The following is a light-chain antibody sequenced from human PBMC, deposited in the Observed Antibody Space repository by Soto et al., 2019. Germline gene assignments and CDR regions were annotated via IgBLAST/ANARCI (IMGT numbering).Light chain of an antibody. CDR1: QSFRGL. J-gene: IGKJ5*01. CDR3: QQRHMWPIT. CDR2: DAY. Sequence: EVVLTQSPVTLSLSPWEGATVSCRASQSFRGLLAWYQQKPGQAPRLLIYDAYNRATGIPPRFSGSGSGTDFTLTISSLEPEDSAVYYCQQRHMWPITFGQGTRLEIK. V-gene: IGKV3-11*01.